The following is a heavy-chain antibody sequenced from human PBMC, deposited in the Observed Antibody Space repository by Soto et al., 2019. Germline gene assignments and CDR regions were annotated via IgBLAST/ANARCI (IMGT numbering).Heavy chain of an antibody. CDR1: GGSISGYY. CDR3: ARVGSVTTLFDY. V-gene: IGHV4-59*01. Sequence: PSETLSLTCTVSGGSISGYYWSWIRQPPGKGLEWIGYIYYSGSTNYNPSLKSRVTISVDTSKNQFSLKLSSVTAADTAVYYCARVGSVTTLFDYWGQGTLVTVSS. D-gene: IGHD4-17*01. J-gene: IGHJ4*02. CDR2: IYYSGST.